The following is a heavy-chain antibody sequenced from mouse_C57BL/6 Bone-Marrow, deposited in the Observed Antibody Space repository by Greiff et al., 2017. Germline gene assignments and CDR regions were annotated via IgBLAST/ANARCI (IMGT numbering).Heavy chain of an antibody. CDR3: AREDEDYDVSWFAY. J-gene: IGHJ3*01. V-gene: IGHV1-55*01. Sequence: VQLQQPGAELVMPGASVKMSCKASGYPFTSYWITWVKQRPGQGLEWIGDIYPGSGSTNYNEKFKSKATLTVDTSSSTAYMQLSSLTSEDSAVYYCAREDEDYDVSWFAYWGQGTLVTVSA. CDR2: IYPGSGST. D-gene: IGHD2-4*01. CDR1: GYPFTSYW.